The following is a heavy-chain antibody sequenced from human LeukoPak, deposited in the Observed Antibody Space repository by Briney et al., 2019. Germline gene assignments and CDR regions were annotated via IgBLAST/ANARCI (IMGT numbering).Heavy chain of an antibody. CDR1: GFTFSSYA. CDR2: ISGIGGST. V-gene: IGHV3-23*01. J-gene: IGHJ4*02. Sequence: GGSLRLSCAASGFTFSSYAMSWVRQAPGKGLEWVSVISGIGGSTYYADSVKGRFTISRDNSKNTLYLQMNSLRAEDTAVYYCATATYYDILTGYYDYWGQGTLVTVSS. D-gene: IGHD3-9*01. CDR3: ATATYYDILTGYYDY.